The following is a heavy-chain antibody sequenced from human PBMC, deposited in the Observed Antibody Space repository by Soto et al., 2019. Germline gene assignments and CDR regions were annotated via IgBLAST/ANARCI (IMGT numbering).Heavy chain of an antibody. J-gene: IGHJ3*01. D-gene: IGHD3-3*02. Sequence: ASVKVSCKASGYTFTGYFIHWLRQAPGQGLEWMGWTSGYSGNSKYAQKFQGRVTMTTDTSTNTGYMEMRSLTSDDTAVYYCARDIFGHVDAFDLWGQGTMVTVSS. CDR2: TSGYSGNS. CDR3: ARDIFGHVDAFDL. V-gene: IGHV1-18*04. CDR1: GYTFTGYF.